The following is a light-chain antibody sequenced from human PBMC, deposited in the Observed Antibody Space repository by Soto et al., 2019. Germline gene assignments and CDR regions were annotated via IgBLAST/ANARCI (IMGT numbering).Light chain of an antibody. CDR1: QSMSRW. CDR3: HQYSTSPYS. Sequence: DIQMTQSPSTLSASVGERITITCRASQSMSRWLAWYQQKPGKAPKLLIYKASTLESGVPLRFSGSGSGTEFTLTISSVQPDDSAPYYCHQYSTSPYSFVQGTKLEIK. CDR2: KAS. J-gene: IGKJ2*03. V-gene: IGKV1-5*03.